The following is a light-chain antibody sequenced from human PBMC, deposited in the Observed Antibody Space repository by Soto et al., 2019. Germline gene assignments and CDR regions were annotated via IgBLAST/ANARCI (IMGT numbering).Light chain of an antibody. Sequence: DIQMTQSPSTLSASVGDRVTITCRASQSISSWVAWYQQKPGKGPKLLIYKASHLESGVPSRFSGSGSGTEFTLTISSLQPGDFATYYCQHYYTYPWTLGHGTKVDIK. CDR2: KAS. CDR1: QSISSW. J-gene: IGKJ1*01. V-gene: IGKV1-5*03. CDR3: QHYYTYPWT.